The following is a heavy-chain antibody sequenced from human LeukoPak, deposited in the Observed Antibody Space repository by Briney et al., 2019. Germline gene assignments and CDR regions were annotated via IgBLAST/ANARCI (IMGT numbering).Heavy chain of an antibody. D-gene: IGHD3-22*01. Sequence: GGSLRFSCAASGFTFSSYWMSWVRQAPGKGLEWVANIKQDGSEKKYVDSVKGRFTISRDNAKNSLYLQMNSLRAEDTAVYFCTRDGLYYYDSSGYRYFDYWGQGTLVTVSS. CDR3: TRDGLYYYDSSGYRYFDY. CDR2: IKQDGSEK. V-gene: IGHV3-7*01. J-gene: IGHJ4*02. CDR1: GFTFSSYW.